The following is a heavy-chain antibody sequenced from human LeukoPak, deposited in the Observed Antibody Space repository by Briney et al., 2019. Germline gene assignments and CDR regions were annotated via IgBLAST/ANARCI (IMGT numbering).Heavy chain of an antibody. CDR3: ASRGLVPNWHFDL. CDR1: GGSFSGYY. D-gene: IGHD2-2*01. CDR2: INHSGNT. V-gene: IGHV4-34*01. Sequence: SETLSLTCAVYGGSFSGYYWSWIRQPPGKGLEWIGEINHSGNTNFNPSLKSRVTISIDTSKNQFSLNLTSVTAADTAVYYCASRGLVPNWHFDLWGRGTLVTVSS. J-gene: IGHJ2*01.